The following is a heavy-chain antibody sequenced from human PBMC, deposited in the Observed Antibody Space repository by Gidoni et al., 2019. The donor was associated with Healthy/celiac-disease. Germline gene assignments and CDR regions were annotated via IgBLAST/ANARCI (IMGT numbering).Heavy chain of an antibody. CDR2: IAYDGSKK. J-gene: IGHJ6*02. CDR1: GFPSSSHG. D-gene: IGHD6-19*01. V-gene: IGHV3-30*18. Sequence: QVQRVESRGGVVQPGRSLRLSCAAHGFPSSSHGTHWVRPAPGKGLAWVADIAYDGSKKYCAESMKDRFTISRDNSKNTLYLQMNSLRAEDTAVYYCAKDSGTYSSGWYVTGGLWYYYYGMDVWGQGTTVTVSS. CDR3: AKDSGTYSSGWYVTGGLWYYYYGMDV.